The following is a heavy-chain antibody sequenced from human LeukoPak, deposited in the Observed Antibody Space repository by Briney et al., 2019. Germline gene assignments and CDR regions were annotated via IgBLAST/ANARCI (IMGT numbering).Heavy chain of an antibody. Sequence: SGTLSLTCAVSGDSISGSNWWSWVRQPPGKGLEWIGEIFNTGSTNHNPSLMSRVTISVDKSNNQFSLKLSSVTAADTAVYYCARDISGSRGMDVWGQGTTVTVSS. CDR2: IFNTGST. CDR1: GDSISGSNW. V-gene: IGHV4-4*02. J-gene: IGHJ6*02. CDR3: ARDISGSRGMDV. D-gene: IGHD1-26*01.